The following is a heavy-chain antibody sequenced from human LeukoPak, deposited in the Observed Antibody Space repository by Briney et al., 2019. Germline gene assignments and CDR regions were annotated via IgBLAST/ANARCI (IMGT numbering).Heavy chain of an antibody. D-gene: IGHD3-10*01. Sequence: GASVTVSCKASGYTFTSYAMHWVCQAPGQRLEWMGWINAGNGNTKYSQKFQGRVTITRDTSASTAYMKLSSLRSEDTAVYYCARDFLSYGSGSYHYGYFDYWGQGTLVTVSS. V-gene: IGHV1-3*01. CDR3: ARDFLSYGSGSYHYGYFDY. J-gene: IGHJ4*02. CDR1: GYTFTSYA. CDR2: INAGNGNT.